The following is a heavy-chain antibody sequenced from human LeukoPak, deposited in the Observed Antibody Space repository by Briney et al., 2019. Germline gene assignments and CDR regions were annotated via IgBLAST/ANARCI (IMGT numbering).Heavy chain of an antibody. D-gene: IGHD3-22*01. V-gene: IGHV1-2*02. CDR1: GYTFTGYY. CDR2: INPNSGGT. J-gene: IGHJ4*02. Sequence: ASVKVSCKASGYTFTGYYMHWARQAPGQGLEWMGWINPNSGGTNYAQKFQGRVTMTRDTSISTAYMELSRLRSDDTAVYYCARGPYYYDSSGYDDYWGQGTLVTVSS. CDR3: ARGPYYYDSSGYDDY.